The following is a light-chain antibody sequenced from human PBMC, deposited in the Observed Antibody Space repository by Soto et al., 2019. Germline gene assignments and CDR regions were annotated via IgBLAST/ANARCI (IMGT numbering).Light chain of an antibody. CDR2: EVS. V-gene: IGLV2-14*01. J-gene: IGLJ1*01. Sequence: QSALTQPPSVSGSPGQSITISCTGTSSDVGGFHSVSWYQQHPGKAPKLIIYEVSNRPSGVSNRFSGSKSGNTASLTISGLQTEDEADYYCSSYTTSSTDVFGTGTKVTV. CDR3: SSYTTSSTDV. CDR1: SSDVGGFHS.